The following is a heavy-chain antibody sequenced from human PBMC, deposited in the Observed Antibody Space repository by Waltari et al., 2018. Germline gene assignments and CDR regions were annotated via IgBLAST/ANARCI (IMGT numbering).Heavy chain of an antibody. J-gene: IGHJ6*03. Sequence: QVQLQESGPGLVKPSQTLSLTCTVSGGSISSGSYYWSWIRQPAGKGLEWIGRIYTSVSTNSNPSLKSRVTISVDTSKNQFSLKLSSVTAADTAVYYCAREGSSAYCSSTSCYTYYYYYYMDVWGKGTTVTVSS. CDR3: AREGSSAYCSSTSCYTYYYYYYMDV. CDR1: GGSISSGSYY. V-gene: IGHV4-61*02. CDR2: IYTSVST. D-gene: IGHD2-2*02.